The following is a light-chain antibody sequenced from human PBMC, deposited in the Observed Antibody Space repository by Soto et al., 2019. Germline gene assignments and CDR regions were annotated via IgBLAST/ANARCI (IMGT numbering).Light chain of an antibody. CDR3: QQHNPYSPMFT. Sequence: DIQMTQSPSTLSASIGDRVTITCRASQSIGRWLAWYQQKPGKTTKVLMYDASTLASGVPSRFSGSGSGTDFTLTISSLQPDDFANYYCQQHNPYSPMFTFGQGTKLEIK. CDR2: DAS. J-gene: IGKJ2*01. V-gene: IGKV1-5*01. CDR1: QSIGRW.